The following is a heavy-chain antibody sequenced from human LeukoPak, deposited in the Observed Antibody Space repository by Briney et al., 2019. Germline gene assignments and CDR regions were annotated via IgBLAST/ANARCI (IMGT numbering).Heavy chain of an antibody. CDR3: ARSYYDIDFDY. D-gene: IGHD3-9*01. CDR1: GGSIRTYY. J-gene: IGHJ4*02. Sequence: PSETLSLTCTVSGGSIRTYYWRWIRQPPGKGLEWIGYIDYSGSTNYNPSLKSRVTISVDTSKNQFSLKLSSVTAADTAVYYCARSYYDIDFDYWGRGTLVTVSS. CDR2: IDYSGST. V-gene: IGHV4-59*01.